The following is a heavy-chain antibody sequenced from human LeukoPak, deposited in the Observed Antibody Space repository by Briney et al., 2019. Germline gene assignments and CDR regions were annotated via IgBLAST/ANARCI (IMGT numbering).Heavy chain of an antibody. CDR3: AKDGYGGNSARGRFDY. Sequence: PSETLSLTCTVSGDSISSYYWSWIRQPPGKGLEWIGYISSSGTINYNPSLKSRVTIYVDTYNNQFSLKLSTMTAADTAVYYCAKDGYGGNSARGRFDYWGQGTLVTVSS. D-gene: IGHD4-23*01. CDR2: ISSSGTI. J-gene: IGHJ4*02. CDR1: GDSISSYY. V-gene: IGHV4-59*01.